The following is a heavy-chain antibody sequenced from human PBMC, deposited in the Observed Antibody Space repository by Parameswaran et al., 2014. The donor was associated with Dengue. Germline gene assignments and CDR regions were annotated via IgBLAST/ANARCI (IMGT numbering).Heavy chain of an antibody. V-gene: IGHV4-34*01. CDR3: ARRHGLVTFGSIHYGMDV. CDR2: INHSGST. J-gene: IGHJ6*02. D-gene: IGHD3/OR15-3a*01. Sequence: SETLSLTCAVYGGSFSGYYWSWIRQPPGKGLEWIGEINHSGSTNYNPSLKSRVTISVDTSKNQFSLKLSSVTAADTAVYYCARRHGLVTFGSIHYGMDVWGQGTTVTVSS. CDR1: GGSFSGYY.